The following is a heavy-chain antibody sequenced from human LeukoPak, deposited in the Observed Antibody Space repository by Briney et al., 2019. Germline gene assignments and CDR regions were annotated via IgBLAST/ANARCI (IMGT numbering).Heavy chain of an antibody. V-gene: IGHV1-69*05. J-gene: IGHJ4*02. CDR2: IIPIFGTA. Sequence: SVKVYCKASGGTFSSYAISWVRQAPGQGLEWMGGIIPIFGTANYAQKFQGRVTITTDESTSTAYMELSSLRSEDTAVYYCASRGSWGGNYFDYWGQGTLVTVSS. CDR3: ASRGSWGGNYFDY. D-gene: IGHD1-26*01. CDR1: GGTFSSYA.